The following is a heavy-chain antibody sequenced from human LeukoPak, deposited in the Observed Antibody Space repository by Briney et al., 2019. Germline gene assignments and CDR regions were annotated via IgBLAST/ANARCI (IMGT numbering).Heavy chain of an antibody. CDR2: IKQDGSEK. V-gene: IGHV3-7*04. D-gene: IGHD3-22*01. Sequence: GGSLRLSCTASGFTFGDYGMSWVRQAPGKGLEWVANIKQDGSEKYYVDSVKGRFTISRDNAKNSLFLQMNSLRAEETAVYYCARGEYYYDGGYWGQGTLVTVSS. J-gene: IGHJ4*02. CDR1: GFTFGDYG. CDR3: ARGEYYYDGGY.